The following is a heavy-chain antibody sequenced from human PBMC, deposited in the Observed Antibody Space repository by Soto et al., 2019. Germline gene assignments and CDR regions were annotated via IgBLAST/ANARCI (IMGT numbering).Heavy chain of an antibody. J-gene: IGHJ6*02. CDR3: AMVDKYVTPTPQDV. Sequence: QVQLVQSGDEVRKPGSSVKVSCKASGYIFVNYGIAWVRQAPAQGLEWMGWISPYSGNTHYASKIQGRITMTTDTYTSTADMDLGSLTSDDTAVYYCAMVDKYVTPTPQDVWGQGTTVTVSS. CDR1: GYIFVNYG. D-gene: IGHD5-12*01. CDR2: ISPYSGNT. V-gene: IGHV1-18*01.